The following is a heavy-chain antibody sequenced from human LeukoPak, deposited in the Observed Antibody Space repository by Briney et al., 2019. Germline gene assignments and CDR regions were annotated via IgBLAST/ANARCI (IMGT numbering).Heavy chain of an antibody. D-gene: IGHD2-2*01. Sequence: SVKVSCKASGGTFRSYAISWVRQAPGQGLEWMGRIIPILGIANYAQKFQGRVTITADESTSTAYMELSSLRSEDTAVYYCARVSSRSSTNDAFDIWGQGTMVTVSS. CDR1: GGTFRSYA. CDR2: IIPILGIA. V-gene: IGHV1-69*04. J-gene: IGHJ3*02. CDR3: ARVSSRSSTNDAFDI.